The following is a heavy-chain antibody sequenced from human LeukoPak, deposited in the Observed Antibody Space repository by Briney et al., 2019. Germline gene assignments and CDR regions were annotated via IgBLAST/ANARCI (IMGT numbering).Heavy chain of an antibody. D-gene: IGHD3-22*01. CDR1: GFTFDDYA. V-gene: IGHV3-9*01. J-gene: IGHJ4*02. CDR3: AKDRYYYDSSGYSWEYFDY. CDR2: ISWNSGSI. Sequence: GRSLRLSCAASGFTFDDYAMHWVRQAPGKGLEWVSGISWNSGSIGYADSVKGRFTISRDNAKNSLYLQMNSLRAEDTALYYCAKDRYYYDSSGYSWEYFDYWGQGTLVTVSS.